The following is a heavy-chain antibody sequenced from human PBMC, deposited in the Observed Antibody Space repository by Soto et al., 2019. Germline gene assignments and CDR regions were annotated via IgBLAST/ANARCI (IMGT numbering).Heavy chain of an antibody. CDR1: GGTFSSYA. CDR2: IIPIFGTA. CDR3: AGVSGGDIVVVPAAEPYYYYYGMDV. J-gene: IGHJ6*02. D-gene: IGHD2-2*01. Sequence: QVQLVQSGAEVQKPGSSVKVSCKASGGTFSSYAISWVRQAPGQGLEWMGGIIPIFGTANYAQKFQGRVTITANEYPSTASGELHSLRSEDTDVYYCAGVSGGDIVVVPAAEPYYYYYGMDVWGQGTTVTVSS. V-gene: IGHV1-69*01.